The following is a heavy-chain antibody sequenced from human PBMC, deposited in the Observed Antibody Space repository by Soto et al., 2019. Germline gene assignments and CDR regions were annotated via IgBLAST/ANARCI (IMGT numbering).Heavy chain of an antibody. CDR1: GFTFSSYS. J-gene: IGHJ4*02. Sequence: GGSLRLSCAASGFTFSSYSMNWVRQAPGKGLEWVSYISSSSSTIYYADSVKGQFTISRDNAKNSLYLQMNSLRAEDTAVYYCARDPSLTSYYYGSGSYYNHWGQGTLVTVSS. CDR3: ARDPSLTSYYYGSGSYYNH. D-gene: IGHD3-10*01. CDR2: ISSSSSTI. V-gene: IGHV3-48*01.